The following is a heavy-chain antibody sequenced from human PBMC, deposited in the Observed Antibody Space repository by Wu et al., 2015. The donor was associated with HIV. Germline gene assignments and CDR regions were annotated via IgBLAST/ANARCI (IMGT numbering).Heavy chain of an antibody. J-gene: IGHJ5*02. V-gene: IGHV1-46*03. CDR3: ARAGKYCSSTSCYRFDP. D-gene: IGHD2-2*02. CDR2: INPSGGST. Sequence: QVQLVQSGAEVKKPGASVKVSCKASGYTFTSYYMHWVRQAPGQGLEWMGIINPSGGSTSYAQKFQGRVTMTRDTSTSTVYMELSSLRSEDTAVYYCARAGKYCSSTSCYRFDPWGQGTLVTVSS. CDR1: GYTFTSYY.